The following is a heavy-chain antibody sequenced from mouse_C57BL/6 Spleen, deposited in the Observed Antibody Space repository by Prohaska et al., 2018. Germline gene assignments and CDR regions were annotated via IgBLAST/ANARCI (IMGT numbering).Heavy chain of an antibody. D-gene: IGHD1-1*02. V-gene: IGHV1-22*01. CDR3: ARGWVRLFDY. Sequence: HGKSLEWIGYINPNNGGTSYNQKFKGKATLTVNKSSSTAYMELRSLTSEDSAVYYCARGWVRLFDYWGQGTTLTVSS. CDR2: INPNNGGT. J-gene: IGHJ2*01.